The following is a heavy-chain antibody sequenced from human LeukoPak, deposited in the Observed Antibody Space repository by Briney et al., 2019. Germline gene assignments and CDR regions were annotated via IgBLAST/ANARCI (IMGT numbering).Heavy chain of an antibody. CDR1: GFTFSSYA. J-gene: IGHJ1*01. Sequence: GGSLRLSCAASGFTFSSYAMSWVRQAPGKGLEWVSAISGSGGSTYYADSVKGRFTISRDNSKNTLYLQMNSPRAEDTAVYYCAKVMTAEYFQHWGQGTLVTVSS. V-gene: IGHV3-23*01. CDR2: ISGSGGST. CDR3: AKVMTAEYFQH.